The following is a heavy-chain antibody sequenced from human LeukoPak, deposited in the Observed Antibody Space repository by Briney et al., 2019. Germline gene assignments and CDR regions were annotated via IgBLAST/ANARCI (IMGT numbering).Heavy chain of an antibody. CDR2: IYSTGLT. CDR1: GFTVSGSY. V-gene: IGHV3-53*01. J-gene: IGHJ4*02. D-gene: IGHD6-19*01. CDR3: ARGLGQWPHLDY. Sequence: GSLRLSCAASGFTVSGSYMSWVRQAPGKGLEWVSVIYSTGLTYYADSVKGRFTISRDNFKNTLFLQMNSLRAEDTALYYCARGLGQWPHLDYWGQGTLVTVSS.